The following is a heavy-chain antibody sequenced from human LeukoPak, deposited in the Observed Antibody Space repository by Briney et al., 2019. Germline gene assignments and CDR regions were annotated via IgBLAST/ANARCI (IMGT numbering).Heavy chain of an antibody. CDR1: GFTFSDYA. J-gene: IGHJ4*02. CDR3: SRDSYCGGDCYSSFDY. D-gene: IGHD2-21*02. CDR2: INQDGSEK. V-gene: IGHV3-7*01. Sequence: GGSPRLSCAASGFTFSDYAMHWLRQAPGKGLEWVANINQDGSEKYFVDSVKGRFTISRDNAKNSLYLQMNSLRAEDTAVYYCSRDSYCGGDCYSSFDYWGQGTLVTVSS.